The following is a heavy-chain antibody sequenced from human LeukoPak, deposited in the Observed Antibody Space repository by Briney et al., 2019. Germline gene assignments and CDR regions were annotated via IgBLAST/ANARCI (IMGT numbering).Heavy chain of an antibody. CDR1: GGSISSYY. CDR2: IYTSGST. J-gene: IGHJ4*02. D-gene: IGHD5-24*01. CDR3: ARADRWLQLWGVEFDY. V-gene: IGHV4-4*07. Sequence: ASETLSLTCTVSGGSISSYYWSWIRQPAGKGLEWIGRIYTSGSTNYNPSLKSRVTMSVDTSKNQFSLKLSSVTAADTAVYYCARADRWLQLWGVEFDYWGQGTLVTVSS.